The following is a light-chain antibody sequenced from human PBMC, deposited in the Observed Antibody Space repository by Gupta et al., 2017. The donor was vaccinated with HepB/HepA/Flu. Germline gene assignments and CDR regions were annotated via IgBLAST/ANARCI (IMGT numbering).Light chain of an antibody. V-gene: IGLV3-25*03. Sequence: SPELTQPPSVSVSPGQTARITCSGDVLPNQYTYWYQQKPGQVPVLIVYKDTETPPGTPGRFSGSSSGATVTLTISGVQAEDEADYYCQSADSSGTYYVFGTGTKVSIL. J-gene: IGLJ1*01. CDR1: VLPNQY. CDR3: QSADSSGTYYV. CDR2: KDT.